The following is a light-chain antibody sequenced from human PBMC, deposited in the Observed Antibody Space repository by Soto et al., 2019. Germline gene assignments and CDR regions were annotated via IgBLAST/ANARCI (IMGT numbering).Light chain of an antibody. Sequence: IRVSQAPSSLSASKGDRVIITCRASQGISSYLAWYQQKPGKAPKLLIYAASTLQSGVPSRFSGSGSGTDFTLTISSLQPEDSATYYCQQLNTYPPWTFGQGSIVDVK. CDR2: AAS. V-gene: IGKV1-8*01. CDR1: QGISSY. CDR3: QQLNTYPPWT. J-gene: IGKJ1*01.